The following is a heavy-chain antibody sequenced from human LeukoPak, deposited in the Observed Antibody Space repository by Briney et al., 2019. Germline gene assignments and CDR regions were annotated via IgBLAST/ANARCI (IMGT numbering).Heavy chain of an antibody. CDR3: GRDPLNAALDY. CDR2: INPHGSVV. Sequence: PRGSLRLSCAASGFTFSTSWMTWVRHIPGKGLEWVANINPHGSVVYYVDSVRGRFTISRDNAENSLYLQMNSLRADDTALYFCGRDPLNAALDYWGQGILVTVSS. J-gene: IGHJ4*02. CDR1: GFTFSTSW. V-gene: IGHV3-7*01.